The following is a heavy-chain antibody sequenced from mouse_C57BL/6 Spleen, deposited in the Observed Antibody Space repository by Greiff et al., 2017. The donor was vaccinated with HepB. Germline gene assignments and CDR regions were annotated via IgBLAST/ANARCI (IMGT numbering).Heavy chain of an antibody. CDR3: ARSSYYYGRPYAMDY. CDR2: IRNKANGYTT. D-gene: IGHD1-1*01. Sequence: VQLKESGGGLVQPGGSLSLSCAASGFTFTDYYMSWVRQPPGKALEWLGFIRNKANGYTTEYSASVKGRFTISRDNSQSILYLQMNALRAEDSATYYCARSSYYYGRPYAMDYWGQGTSVTVSS. J-gene: IGHJ4*01. V-gene: IGHV7-3*01. CDR1: GFTFTDYY.